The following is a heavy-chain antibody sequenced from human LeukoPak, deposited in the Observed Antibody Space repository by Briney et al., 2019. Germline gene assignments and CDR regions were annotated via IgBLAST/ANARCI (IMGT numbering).Heavy chain of an antibody. D-gene: IGHD3-22*01. Sequence: GGSLRLSCEASGFSVSNNYMSWVRQAPGKGLEWVSVIYSAGSSLYAESVRGRFTISRDYSTNTLSLQMNSLRAEDTAVYYCARDRSYHDSSGYSWKLESWGQGILVTVPS. CDR2: IYSAGSS. CDR3: ARDRSYHDSSGYSWKLES. CDR1: GFSVSNNY. V-gene: IGHV3-53*01. J-gene: IGHJ4*02.